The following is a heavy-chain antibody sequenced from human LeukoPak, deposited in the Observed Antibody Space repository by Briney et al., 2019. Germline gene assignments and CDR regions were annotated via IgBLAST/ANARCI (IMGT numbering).Heavy chain of an antibody. CDR1: GFTFSSHA. CDR2: ISGSGGSP. CDR3: AKLRRGIVGTTYDY. Sequence: PGGSLRLSCAGSGFTFSSHAMSWVRQAPGKGLEWVSLISGSGGSPYYADSVLGRFTISRDNSKNTLYLQMNSLRAEDTAVYYCAKLRRGIVGTTYDYWGQGTLVTVSS. J-gene: IGHJ4*02. V-gene: IGHV3-23*01. D-gene: IGHD1-26*01.